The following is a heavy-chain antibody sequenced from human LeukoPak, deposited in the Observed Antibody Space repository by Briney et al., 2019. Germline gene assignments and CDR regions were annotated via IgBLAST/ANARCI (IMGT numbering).Heavy chain of an antibody. D-gene: IGHD6-13*01. CDR2: IYSGGNT. CDR3: AREGGTSWAFDI. Sequence: GGSLRLSCAASGFSVVTTYMSWVRQAPGKGLEWVSVIYSGGNTYYADFVKGKFTISRDNSKNAVFLQMNSLRAEDTAVYYCAREGGTSWAFDIWGQGTLVTVSS. V-gene: IGHV3-66*01. J-gene: IGHJ3*02. CDR1: GFSVVTTY.